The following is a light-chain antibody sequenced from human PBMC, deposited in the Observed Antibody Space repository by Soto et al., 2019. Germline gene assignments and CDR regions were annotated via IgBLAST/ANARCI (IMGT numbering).Light chain of an antibody. CDR1: QSIGSD. Sequence: EIVLTQSPATLSLSPGERATLSCRASQSIGSDLAWYQQKLGQAPRLLIYDASNRATGFPARFSGSGSGTDFTLTISSLEPEDFAVYYCQQRSSWPLTFGGGTKVEIK. CDR2: DAS. J-gene: IGKJ4*01. V-gene: IGKV3-11*01. CDR3: QQRSSWPLT.